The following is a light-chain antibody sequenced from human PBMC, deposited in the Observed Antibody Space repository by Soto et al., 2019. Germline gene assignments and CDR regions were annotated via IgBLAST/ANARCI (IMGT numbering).Light chain of an antibody. J-gene: IGKJ5*01. CDR1: QSVSSY. Sequence: EIVLTQSPANLSLSPGERATLSCRASQSVSSYLAWYQQKPGQAPRLLIYDASNRANGIQARFSGSGSGTDFTLTISRLETEDFAVFYCQQSINWPITFGQWTRLEIK. V-gene: IGKV3-11*01. CDR2: DAS. CDR3: QQSINWPIT.